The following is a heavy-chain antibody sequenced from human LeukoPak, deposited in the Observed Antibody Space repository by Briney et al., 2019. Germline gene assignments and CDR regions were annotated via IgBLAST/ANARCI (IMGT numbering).Heavy chain of an antibody. V-gene: IGHV3-66*01. CDR1: GFTVSSNY. J-gene: IGHJ4*02. Sequence: GGSLRLSCAASGFTVSSNYVSWVRQAPGKGLEWVSVIYSGGSTYYADSVKGRFTISRDNSKNTLYLQMNSLRAEDTAVYYCARDCSGGSCYSDWGQGTLVTVSS. CDR3: ARDCSGGSCYSD. D-gene: IGHD2-15*01. CDR2: IYSGGST.